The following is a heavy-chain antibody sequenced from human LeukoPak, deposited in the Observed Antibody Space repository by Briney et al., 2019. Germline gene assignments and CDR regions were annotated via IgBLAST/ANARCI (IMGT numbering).Heavy chain of an antibody. J-gene: IGHJ4*02. D-gene: IGHD3-10*01. CDR1: GGSISSYY. Sequence: LETLSLTCTVSGGSISSYYWSWIRQPPGKGLEWIGYIYYSGSTNYNPSLKSRVTISVDTSKNQFSLKLSSVTAADTAVYYCARGAMVRGPLYFDYWGQGTLVTVSS. CDR2: IYYSGST. V-gene: IGHV4-59*01. CDR3: ARGAMVRGPLYFDY.